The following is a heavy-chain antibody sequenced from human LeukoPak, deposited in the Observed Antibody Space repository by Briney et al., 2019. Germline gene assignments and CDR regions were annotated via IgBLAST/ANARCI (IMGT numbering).Heavy chain of an antibody. D-gene: IGHD6-19*01. V-gene: IGHV4-59*08. Sequence: SETLSLTCTVSGGSMSPYHWGWIRQPPGKGLEWTGYIYYSGSTNYNPSLKSRVTISVDTSKNQFSLKLSSVTAADTAIYYCVRAVSGCFDYWGQGTLVTVSS. CDR1: GGSMSPYH. CDR2: IYYSGST. J-gene: IGHJ4*02. CDR3: VRAVSGCFDY.